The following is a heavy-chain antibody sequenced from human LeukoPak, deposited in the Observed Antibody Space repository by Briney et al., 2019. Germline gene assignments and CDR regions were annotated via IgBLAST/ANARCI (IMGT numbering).Heavy chain of an antibody. CDR2: ISYDGSNK. CDR3: ARGKVVPAATSHSWFDP. D-gene: IGHD2-2*01. V-gene: IGHV3-30-3*01. J-gene: IGHJ5*02. CDR1: GFTFSSYA. Sequence: GGSLRLSCAASGFTFSSYAMHWVRQAPGKGLEWVAVISYDGSNKYYADSVKGRFTISRDNSKNTLYLQMNSLRAEDTAVYYCARGKVVPAATSHSWFDPWGQGTLVTVSS.